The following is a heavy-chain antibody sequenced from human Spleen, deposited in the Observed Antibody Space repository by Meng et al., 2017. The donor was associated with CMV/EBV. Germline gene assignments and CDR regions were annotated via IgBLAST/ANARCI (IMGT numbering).Heavy chain of an antibody. Sequence: ASVKVSCKASGYAFTAFYMHWLRQAPGQGLEWMGWVSPSTGGSRVAQKFQGRVTMSRDMSINTAYMEVTGLTSDDTAVYYCARDAQQLRHNWFDPWGQGTLVTVSS. V-gene: IGHV1-2*02. CDR1: GYAFTAFY. CDR3: ARDAQQLRHNWFDP. D-gene: IGHD6-13*01. J-gene: IGHJ5*02. CDR2: VSPSTGGS.